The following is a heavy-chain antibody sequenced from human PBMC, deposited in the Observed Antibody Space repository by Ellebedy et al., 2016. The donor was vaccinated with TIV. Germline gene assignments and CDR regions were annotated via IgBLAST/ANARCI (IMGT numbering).Heavy chain of an antibody. CDR1: GFIFADFS. CDR2: ISSSVTTT. V-gene: IGHV3-48*01. Sequence: GGSLRLXXTASGFIFADFSMVWVRQAPGKGLEWISYISSSVTTTYYAASVQGRFTVYRDNAGNSLFLQMHSLRVDDTAVYYCVREGRFTSGSYWGQGTLVTVSS. CDR3: VREGRFTSGSY. D-gene: IGHD3-10*01. J-gene: IGHJ1*01.